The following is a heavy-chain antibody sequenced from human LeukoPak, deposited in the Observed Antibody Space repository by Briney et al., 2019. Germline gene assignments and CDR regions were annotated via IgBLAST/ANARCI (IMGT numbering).Heavy chain of an antibody. CDR1: GYSISSGYY. CDR2: IYHSGST. D-gene: IGHD1-14*01. CDR3: ARGPDQAKLGY. V-gene: IGHV4-38-2*02. Sequence: SETLSLTCTVSGYSISSGYYWGWIRQPPGKGLEWIGSIYHSGSTYYNPSLKSRVTISVDTSKNQFSLRLSSVTAADTALYFCARGPDQAKLGYWGQGTLVTVSS. J-gene: IGHJ4*02.